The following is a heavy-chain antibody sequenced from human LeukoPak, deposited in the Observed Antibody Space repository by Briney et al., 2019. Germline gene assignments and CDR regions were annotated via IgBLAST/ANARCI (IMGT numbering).Heavy chain of an antibody. CDR1: GYTLTSYG. CDR2: ISGYNGNT. CDR3: ARDNSYSSGWTDY. V-gene: IGHV1-18*04. Sequence: GASVKVSCKASGYTLTSYGISWVRQAPGQGLEWMGWISGYNGNTKYAQKLQGRVTMTTDTSATTAYMELRSLRFDDTAVYFCARDNSYSSGWTDYWGQGTPVTASS. J-gene: IGHJ4*02. D-gene: IGHD6-19*01.